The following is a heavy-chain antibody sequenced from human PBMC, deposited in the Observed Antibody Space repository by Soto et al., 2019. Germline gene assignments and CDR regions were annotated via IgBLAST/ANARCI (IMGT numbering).Heavy chain of an antibody. J-gene: IGHJ4*02. CDR3: AKMGSGSYFDY. Sequence: EVQLLESGGGLVQPGGSLRLSCAASGFTFSSYAMNWVRQAPGKGLEGVSVSSGSGGSTYYADSVKGRFTISRDNSKNTLYLQMTSLRAEDTAVYYCAKMGSGSYFDYWGQGPLVTVS. D-gene: IGHD3-10*01. V-gene: IGHV3-23*01. CDR1: GFTFSSYA. CDR2: SSGSGGST.